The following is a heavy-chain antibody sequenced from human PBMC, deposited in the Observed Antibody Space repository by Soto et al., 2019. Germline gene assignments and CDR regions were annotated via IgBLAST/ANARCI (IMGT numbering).Heavy chain of an antibody. Sequence: GGSLRLSCAASGFSFSDYHMSWIRQAPGKGLEWVSYISSTSSYTDYADSVKGRFSISRDNAKNTLYLQMNSLRAEDTAVYYCVKDRSVTWSFDYWGQGTLVTVSS. CDR1: GFSFSDYH. J-gene: IGHJ4*02. V-gene: IGHV3-11*05. D-gene: IGHD2-8*02. CDR3: VKDRSVTWSFDY. CDR2: ISSTSSYT.